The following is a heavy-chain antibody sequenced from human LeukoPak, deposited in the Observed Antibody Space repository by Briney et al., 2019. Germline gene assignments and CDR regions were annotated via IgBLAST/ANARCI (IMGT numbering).Heavy chain of an antibody. Sequence: GGSLRLSCAASGFTFSSYGMYWVRQAPARGLEWVAFIRYDGSITHYADSVKGRFTISRDNSKNTLYLQMNSLRPEDTAMYYCAKQWAVAGNRVPTIDYWGQGTLVTVSS. D-gene: IGHD6-19*01. CDR3: AKQWAVAGNRVPTIDY. J-gene: IGHJ4*02. V-gene: IGHV3-30*02. CDR1: GFTFSSYG. CDR2: IRYDGSIT.